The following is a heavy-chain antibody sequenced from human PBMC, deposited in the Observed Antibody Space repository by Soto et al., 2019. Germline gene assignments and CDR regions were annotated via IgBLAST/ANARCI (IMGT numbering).Heavy chain of an antibody. CDR2: ITGIDGRT. Sequence: PGGSLRLSCLGSGFTFGNYAMSWVRQAPGKGLEWVSSITGIDGRTYYADSVKGRFTISRDNPKNTLYLQMNNLRAEDTAMFYCAKDRXPYCSGGICYPPSWFDPWGQGTQVTVSS. V-gene: IGHV3-23*01. CDR3: AKDRXPYCSGGICYPPSWFDP. D-gene: IGHD2-15*01. CDR1: GFTFGNYA. J-gene: IGHJ5*02.